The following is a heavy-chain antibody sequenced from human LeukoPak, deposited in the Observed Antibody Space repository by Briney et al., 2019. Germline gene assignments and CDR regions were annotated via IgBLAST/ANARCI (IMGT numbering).Heavy chain of an antibody. CDR1: GFTFSRFW. J-gene: IGHJ4*02. CDR2: IKQDGSEK. V-gene: IGHV3-7*03. Sequence: GGSLRLSCAASGFTFSRFWMNWVRQAPGKGLEWVANIKQDGSEKYSVDYVKGRFTMSRDTAKNSLYIQMNSLRREDTALYYCTKSRNYDFWTSYPDSWGQGTLVTVSS. CDR3: TKSRNYDFWTSYPDS. D-gene: IGHD3-3*01.